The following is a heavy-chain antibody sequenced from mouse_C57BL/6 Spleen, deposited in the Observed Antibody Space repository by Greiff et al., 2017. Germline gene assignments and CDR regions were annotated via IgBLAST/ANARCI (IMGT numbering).Heavy chain of an antibody. CDR3: ALNWDGAMDY. D-gene: IGHD4-1*02. J-gene: IGHJ4*01. CDR2: IYPGDGDT. Sequence: VQLQQSGPELVKPGASVKISCKASGYAFSSSWMNWVKQRPGKGLEWIGRIYPGDGDTNYKGKFKGKATLTADKSSSTAYMQLSSLTSEDSAVYFCALNWDGAMDYWGQGTSVTVSS. CDR1: GYAFSSSW. V-gene: IGHV1-82*01.